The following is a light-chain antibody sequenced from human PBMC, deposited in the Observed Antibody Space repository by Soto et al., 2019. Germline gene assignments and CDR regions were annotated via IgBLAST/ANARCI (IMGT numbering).Light chain of an antibody. CDR1: QSISTY. CDR2: AAS. V-gene: IGKV1-39*01. J-gene: IGKJ2*01. Sequence: DIQMTQSPSSLSASVGDRVTITCRASQSISTYLNWYQQRPGKAPKLLIYAASNLQSGVPSGFSGSGSGTDFALTISSLQPDDFATYYCQQTYSIPYTFGQGTKLEIK. CDR3: QQTYSIPYT.